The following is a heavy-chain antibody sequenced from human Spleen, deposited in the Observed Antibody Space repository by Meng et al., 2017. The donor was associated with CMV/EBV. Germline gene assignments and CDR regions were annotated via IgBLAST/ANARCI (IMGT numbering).Heavy chain of an antibody. V-gene: IGHV1-69*10. J-gene: IGHJ5*02. CDR3: ATEGSNSWGAWFDP. CDR1: GGSFSNDP. D-gene: IGHD3-16*01. CDR2: FIPILDTA. Sequence: SVKVSCKTFGGSFSNDPVSWLRQAPGQELEWVGGFIPILDTANYAERFQGRVIITADKSTNTAYMELTGLTSDDTAFYYCATEGSNSWGAWFDPWGQGTLVTVSS.